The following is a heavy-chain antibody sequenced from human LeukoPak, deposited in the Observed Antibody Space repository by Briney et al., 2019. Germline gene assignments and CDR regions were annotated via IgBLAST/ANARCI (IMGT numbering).Heavy chain of an antibody. CDR3: ARGMGKVVPAAYWFDP. CDR1: GYTFTSYD. D-gene: IGHD2-2*01. J-gene: IGHJ5*02. V-gene: IGHV1-8*03. CDR2: MNPNSGNT. Sequence: GASVKVSCKASGYTFTSYDINWVRQATGQGLEWMGWMNPNSGNTGYAQKFQGRVTITRNTSISTAYMELSSLRSEDTAVYYCARGMGKVVPAAYWFDPWGQGTLATVSS.